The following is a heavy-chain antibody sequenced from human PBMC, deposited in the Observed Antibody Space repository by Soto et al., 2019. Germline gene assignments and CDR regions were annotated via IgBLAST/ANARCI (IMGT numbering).Heavy chain of an antibody. CDR2: ISGSGGST. V-gene: IGHV3-23*01. Sequence: PGGSLRLSCAASGFTFSSNAISWVRQVPGKGLEWVSAISGSGGSTYYADSVKGRFTISRDNSKNTLYLQMNSLRAEDTAVYYCAKDDYYDILTGYSLTYFDYWGQGTLVTVSS. CDR1: GFTFSSNA. J-gene: IGHJ4*02. D-gene: IGHD3-9*01. CDR3: AKDDYYDILTGYSLTYFDY.